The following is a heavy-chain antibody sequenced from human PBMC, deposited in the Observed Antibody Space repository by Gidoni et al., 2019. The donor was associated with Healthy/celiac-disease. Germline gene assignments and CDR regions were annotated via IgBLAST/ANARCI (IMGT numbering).Heavy chain of an antibody. CDR1: GFTFSSYS. V-gene: IGHV3-21*01. J-gene: IGHJ6*02. CDR3: ARDPGLKHYYYYGMDV. CDR2: ISSSSSYI. Sequence: VQRVEQGRGLLKPGGPLSPYCAATGFTFSSYSMEWVRQAPGKGLEWGSSISSSSSYIYYADSVKGRFTISRDNAKNSLYLQMNSLRAEDTAVYYCARDPGLKHYYYYGMDVWGQGTTVTVSS.